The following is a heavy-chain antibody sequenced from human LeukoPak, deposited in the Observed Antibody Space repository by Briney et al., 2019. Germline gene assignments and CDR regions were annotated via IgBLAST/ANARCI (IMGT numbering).Heavy chain of an antibody. Sequence: GGSLRLSCAASGFTFSSYEMNWVRQAPGKGLEWVSYISSSGSTIYYADSVKGRFTISRDNAKNSLYLQMNSLRAEDTAVYYCAKSPIAVAGTEVDYYFDYWGQGTLVTVSS. CDR2: ISSSGSTI. CDR1: GFTFSSYE. J-gene: IGHJ4*02. V-gene: IGHV3-48*03. D-gene: IGHD6-19*01. CDR3: AKSPIAVAGTEVDYYFDY.